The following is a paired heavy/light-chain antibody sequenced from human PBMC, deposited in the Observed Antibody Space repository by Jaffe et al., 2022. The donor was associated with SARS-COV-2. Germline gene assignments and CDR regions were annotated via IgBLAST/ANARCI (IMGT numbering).Heavy chain of an antibody. CDR3: AKAGRDGEYAGGLPYYYFGMDV. CDR1: GVTFNNYA. J-gene: IGHJ6*02. Sequence: QVQLVESGGGVVQPGRSLRLSCAVSGVTFNNYAMHWVRQAPGKGLEWVALISHDGNKKFYADSVRGRFAISRDNSRNTVYLQLNSLRGDDTAIYYCAKAGRDGEYAGGLPYYYFGMDVWGQGTTVSVSS. V-gene: IGHV3-30*18. CDR2: ISHDGNKK. D-gene: IGHD4-17*01.
Light chain of an antibody. CDR2: AAS. J-gene: IGKJ2*01. CDR1: ESIVSY. Sequence: DIQMTQSPSSLSASVGDRVTISCRASESIVSYLSWYQQKPGKAPRLLIYAASSLQSGVPSRFRGSGSGTDFFLTIDSLQPDDFATYFCHQSFSTPYTFGLGTRLDI. CDR3: HQSFSTPYT. V-gene: IGKV1-39*01.